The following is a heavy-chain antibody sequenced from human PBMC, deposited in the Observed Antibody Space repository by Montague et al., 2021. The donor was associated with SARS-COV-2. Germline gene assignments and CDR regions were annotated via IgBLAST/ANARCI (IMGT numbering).Heavy chain of an antibody. V-gene: IGHV3-30-3*01. CDR3: ASEMIAVAGTAPFDY. CDR2: ISYDGSNK. CDR1: GFTFSSYA. Sequence: SLRLSCAASGFTFSSYAMHWVRQAPGKGLGWVAVISYDGSNKYYADSVKGRFTISRDNSKNTLYLQMNSLRAEDTAVYYCASEMIAVAGTAPFDYWGQGILVTVSS. D-gene: IGHD6-19*01. J-gene: IGHJ4*02.